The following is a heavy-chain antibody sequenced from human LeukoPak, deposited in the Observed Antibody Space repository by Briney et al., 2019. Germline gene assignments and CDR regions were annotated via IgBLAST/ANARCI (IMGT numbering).Heavy chain of an antibody. CDR3: ARGGLYSSGWYAY. J-gene: IGHJ4*02. V-gene: IGHV4-34*01. D-gene: IGHD6-19*01. CDR1: GGPFSGYY. CDR2: INHSGST. Sequence: PSETLSLTCAVYGGPFSGYYWSWIRQPPGKGLEWIGEINHSGSTNYNPSLKSRVTISVDTSKNQFSLKLSSVTAADTAVYYCARGGLYSSGWYAYWGQGTLVTVSS.